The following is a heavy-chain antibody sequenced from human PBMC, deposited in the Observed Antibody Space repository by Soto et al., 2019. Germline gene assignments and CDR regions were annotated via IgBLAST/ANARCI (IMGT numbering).Heavy chain of an antibody. CDR1: GYTLTELS. V-gene: IGHV1-24*01. Sequence: QVQLVQSGAAVQKPGASVKVSCKVSGYTLTELSMHWVRQAPGKGLEWMGGFDPEDGETIYAQKFQGRVTMTEDTSTDTAYMELSSLRSEDTAVYYCATETGGELRPGIAFDIWGQGTMVTVSS. J-gene: IGHJ3*02. CDR2: FDPEDGET. D-gene: IGHD3-10*02. CDR3: ATETGGELRPGIAFDI.